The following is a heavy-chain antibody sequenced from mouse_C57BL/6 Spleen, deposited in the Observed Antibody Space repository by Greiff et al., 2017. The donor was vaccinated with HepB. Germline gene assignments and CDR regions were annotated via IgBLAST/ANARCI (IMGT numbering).Heavy chain of an antibody. J-gene: IGHJ3*01. V-gene: IGHV5-4*03. D-gene: IGHD2-2*01. Sequence: EVKLVESGGGLVKPGGSLKLSCAASGFTFSSYAMSWVRQTPEKRLEWVATISDGGSYTYYPDNVKGRFTISRDNAKNNLYLQMSHLKSEDTAMYYCSRDRGGYPAWFAYWGQGTLVTVSA. CDR2: ISDGGSYT. CDR1: GFTFSSYA. CDR3: SRDRGGYPAWFAY.